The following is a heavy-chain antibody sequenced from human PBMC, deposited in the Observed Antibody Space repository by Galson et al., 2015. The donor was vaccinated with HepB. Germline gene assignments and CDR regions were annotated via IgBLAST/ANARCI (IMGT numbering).Heavy chain of an antibody. Sequence: SLRLSCAASGFTFSNAWMSWVRQAPGKGLEWVGRIKSNTDGGTTDYAAPVKGRFTISRDDSKNTLYLQMNSLKTEDTAVYYCTTDLWPPLDSSGWYGIDYWGQGTLVTVSS. D-gene: IGHD6-19*01. J-gene: IGHJ4*02. V-gene: IGHV3-15*01. CDR2: IKSNTDGGTT. CDR1: GFTFSNAW. CDR3: TTDLWPPLDSSGWYGIDY.